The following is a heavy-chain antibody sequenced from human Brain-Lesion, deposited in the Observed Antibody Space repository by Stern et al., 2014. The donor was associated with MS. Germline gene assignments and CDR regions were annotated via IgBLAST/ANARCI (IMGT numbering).Heavy chain of an antibody. J-gene: IGHJ4*02. CDR1: GFPFDDYA. Sequence: EVQLVESGGVVVQPGGSLRLSCAASGFPFDDYAMHWVRQAPGKGLEWVSLITWDGGSTSYTDSVKGRFSISRDNRKSFLYLQMNSLRPEDTALYYCAGGLGFWGRGTLVTVSS. D-gene: IGHD2-21*01. CDR2: ITWDGGST. CDR3: AGGLGF. V-gene: IGHV3-43D*03.